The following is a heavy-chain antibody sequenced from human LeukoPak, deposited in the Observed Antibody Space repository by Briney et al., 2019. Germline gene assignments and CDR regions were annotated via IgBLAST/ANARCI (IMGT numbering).Heavy chain of an antibody. CDR1: GHTFTDYY. V-gene: IGHV1-2*06. D-gene: IGHD3-22*01. J-gene: IGHJ4*02. Sequence: ASVKVSCKASGHTFTDYYMHWVRQAPGQGHEWMGRINPNSGGTNYAQKFQARVTMARDTSISTAYMELSRLRSDDTALYYCARAAYYYDGSGYYLGDWGQGTLVTVSS. CDR3: ARAAYYYDGSGYYLGD. CDR2: INPNSGGT.